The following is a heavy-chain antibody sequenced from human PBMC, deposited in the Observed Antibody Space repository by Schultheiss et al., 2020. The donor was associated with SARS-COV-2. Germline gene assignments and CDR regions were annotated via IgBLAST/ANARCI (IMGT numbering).Heavy chain of an antibody. V-gene: IGHV3-23*03. J-gene: IGHJ5*02. CDR3: ATDRGDAPFGWFDP. CDR1: GFTFSSYA. Sequence: GGSLRLSCAASGFTFSSYAMSWVRQAPGKGLEWVSVIYSGGSTYYADSVKGRFTISRDNAKNSLYLQMNSLRAEDTAVYYCATDRGDAPFGWFDPWGQGTLVTVSS. CDR2: IYSGGST. D-gene: IGHD2-21*01.